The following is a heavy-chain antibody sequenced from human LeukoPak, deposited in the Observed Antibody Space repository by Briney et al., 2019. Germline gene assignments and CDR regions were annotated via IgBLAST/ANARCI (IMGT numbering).Heavy chain of an antibody. Sequence: SETLSLTCTVSGGSISSYYWSWIRQPPGKGLEWIGYIYYSGSTNYNPSLKSRVTISVDTSKNQFSLKVRSVTAADTAVYYCAALWFGDPETPHDYWGQGTLVTVSS. V-gene: IGHV4-59*01. J-gene: IGHJ4*02. CDR3: AALWFGDPETPHDY. CDR1: GGSISSYY. D-gene: IGHD3-10*01. CDR2: IYYSGST.